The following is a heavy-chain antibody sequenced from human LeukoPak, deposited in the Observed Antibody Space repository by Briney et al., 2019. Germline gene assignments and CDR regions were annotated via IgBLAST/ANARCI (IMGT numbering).Heavy chain of an antibody. CDR1: GYTFTGYY. V-gene: IGHV1-2*06. J-gene: IGHJ4*02. Sequence: ASVKVSCKASGYTFTGYYMHWVRQAPGQGLESMGRINPNSGGTNYAQKFQGRVTMTRDTSISTAYMELSRLRSDDTAVYYCAKNYGSGSQYYFDYWGQGTLVTVSS. D-gene: IGHD3-10*01. CDR3: AKNYGSGSQYYFDY. CDR2: INPNSGGT.